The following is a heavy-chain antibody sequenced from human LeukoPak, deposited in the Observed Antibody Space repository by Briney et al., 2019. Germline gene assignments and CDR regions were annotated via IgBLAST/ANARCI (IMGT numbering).Heavy chain of an antibody. CDR1: GGSISSSNW. D-gene: IGHD3-16*02. V-gene: IGHV4-4*02. J-gene: IGHJ4*02. Sequence: SGTLSLTCAVSGGSISSSNWWSWVRQPPGKGLEWIGEIYHSGSTNYNPSLKSRVTISVDKSKNQFSLKLSSVTAADTAVYYCARAAYDYVWGSYRYNTLLDYWGQGTLVTVSS. CDR2: IYHSGST. CDR3: ARAAYDYVWGSYRYNTLLDY.